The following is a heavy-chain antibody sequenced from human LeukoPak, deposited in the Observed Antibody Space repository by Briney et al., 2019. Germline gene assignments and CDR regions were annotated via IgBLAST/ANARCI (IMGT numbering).Heavy chain of an antibody. D-gene: IGHD3-10*01. V-gene: IGHV3-74*01. Sequence: GGSLRLSCAASGFTFSSHWMHWVRQVPGKGLVWVSRINSDGSSTSYADSVKGRFAISRDNAKNTLYVQMNSLRAEDTAVYYCSTGSGHAFDIWGRGTMVTVSS. CDR2: INSDGSST. CDR1: GFTFSSHW. J-gene: IGHJ3*02. CDR3: STGSGHAFDI.